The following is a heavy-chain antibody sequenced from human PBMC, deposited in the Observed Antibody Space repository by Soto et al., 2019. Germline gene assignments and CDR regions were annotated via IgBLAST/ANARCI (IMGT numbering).Heavy chain of an antibody. V-gene: IGHV5-51*01. CDR3: AASIFYYGMDV. J-gene: IGHJ6*02. CDR1: GYTLTNYW. Sequence: GESLKISCKGSGYTLTNYWIGWGRQMPGNGLEWLGIIYPGDSDTKYNPSFQGQVTISADKSITTTYLQWSSLKASDTAIYYCAASIFYYGMDVWGQGTTVTVSS. CDR2: IYPGDSDT.